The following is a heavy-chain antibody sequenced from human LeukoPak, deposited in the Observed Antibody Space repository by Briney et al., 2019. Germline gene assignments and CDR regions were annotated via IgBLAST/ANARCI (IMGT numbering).Heavy chain of an antibody. V-gene: IGHV3-7*01. CDR3: ARDLGVLWFGESNPFDY. CDR1: GFTFSSYW. D-gene: IGHD3-10*01. J-gene: IGHJ4*02. CDR2: IKQDGSEK. Sequence: GGSLRLSCAASGFTFSSYWMSWVRQAPGKGLEWVANIKQDGSEKYYADSVKGRFTISRDNAKNSLYLQMNSLRAEDTAVYYCARDLGVLWFGESNPFDYWGQGTLVTVSS.